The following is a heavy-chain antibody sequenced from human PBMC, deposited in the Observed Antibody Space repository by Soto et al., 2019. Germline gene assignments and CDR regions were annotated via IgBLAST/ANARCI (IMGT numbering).Heavy chain of an antibody. J-gene: IGHJ5*02. CDR3: ARHAQGATQSPLWFDP. CDR1: GGSISSGGYY. V-gene: IGHV4-31*03. CDR2: IFYSGTT. D-gene: IGHD1-26*01. Sequence: PSETLSLTCTVSGGSISSGGYYWSWIRQHPGKGLEWIGYIFYSGTTYYNPSLKSRVTISVDTSKNQFSLRLSSVTAADTAVYYCARHAQGATQSPLWFDPWGQGTLVTVSS.